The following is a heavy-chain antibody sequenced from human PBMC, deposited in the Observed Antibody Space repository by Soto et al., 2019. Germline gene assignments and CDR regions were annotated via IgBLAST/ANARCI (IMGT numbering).Heavy chain of an antibody. CDR2: VWYDGSKK. V-gene: IGHV3-33*01. Sequence: QVQLVESGGGVVQPGRSLRLSCAASGFTFSNYGMHWVRQAPGKGLEWVAVVWYDGSKKYYADSVKGRFTISRHYSKYTLYLEMNSLRAEDTAVYYCAGRQRVAASRWYFDLWGRVSLVTVSS. D-gene: IGHD2-15*01. J-gene: IGHJ2*01. CDR1: GFTFSNYG. CDR3: AGRQRVAASRWYFDL.